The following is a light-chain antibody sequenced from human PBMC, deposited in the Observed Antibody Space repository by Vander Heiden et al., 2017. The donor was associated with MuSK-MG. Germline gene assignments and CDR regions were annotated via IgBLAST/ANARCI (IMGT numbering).Light chain of an antibody. CDR2: DVS. J-gene: IGLJ3*02. CDR1: SSDVGGYNY. V-gene: IGLV2-8*01. Sequence: QSALTQPPSASGSPGQSVTISCTGTSSDVGGYNYVSWYQQHPGKAPKRRMYDVSKRPSGVPDRVSGSKSGNNASPNASGLQAEDEADDYCSPSAGYKNGVFGGGTKLTVL. CDR3: SPSAGYKNGV.